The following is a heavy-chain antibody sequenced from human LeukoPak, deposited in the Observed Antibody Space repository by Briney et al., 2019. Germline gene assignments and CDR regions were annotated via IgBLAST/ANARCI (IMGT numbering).Heavy chain of an antibody. CDR2: IGAYNGNT. D-gene: IGHD3-22*01. CDR1: GYTLTGYF. J-gene: IGHJ4*02. Sequence: ASVKVSCKASGYTLTGYFMHWVRQAPGQGLEWMGWIGAYNGNTNYAQKLQGRVTMTTDTSTTTAYMELRSLRSDDTAVYYCARDLSHRYNYDSRGYYILFDHWGQGTLVTVSS. V-gene: IGHV1-18*04. CDR3: ARDLSHRYNYDSRGYYILFDH.